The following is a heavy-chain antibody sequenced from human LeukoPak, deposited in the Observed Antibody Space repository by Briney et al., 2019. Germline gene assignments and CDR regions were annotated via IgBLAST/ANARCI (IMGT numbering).Heavy chain of an antibody. CDR3: ASGIAARWYYFDY. V-gene: IGHV3-30-3*01. J-gene: IGHJ4*02. Sequence: GGSLRLSCAASGFTFSSYAMHWVRQAPGKGLEWVAVISYDGSNKYYADSVEGRFTISRDNSKNTLYLQMNSLRAEDTAVYYCASGIAARWYYFDYWGQGTLVTVSS. CDR2: ISYDGSNK. D-gene: IGHD6-6*01. CDR1: GFTFSSYA.